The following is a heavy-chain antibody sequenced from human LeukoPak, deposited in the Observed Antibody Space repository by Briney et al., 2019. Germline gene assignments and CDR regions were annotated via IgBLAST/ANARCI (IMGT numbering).Heavy chain of an antibody. CDR1: GFTFSSYW. J-gene: IGHJ4*02. CDR2: INSDGSST. CDR3: AKGWLPHSEFDY. D-gene: IGHD5-12*01. Sequence: PGGSLRLSCAASGFTFSSYWMHWVRQAPGKGLVWVSRINSDGSSTSYADSVKGRFTISRDNAKNTLYLQMNSLRAEDTAVYYCAKGWLPHSEFDYWGQGTLVTVSS. V-gene: IGHV3-74*01.